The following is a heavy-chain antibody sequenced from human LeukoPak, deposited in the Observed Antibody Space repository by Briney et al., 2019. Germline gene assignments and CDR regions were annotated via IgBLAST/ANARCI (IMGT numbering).Heavy chain of an antibody. Sequence: GGSLRLSCAASGFTFSSYGMHWVRQAPGKGLEWVAGISYDGSNKYYADSVKGRFTISRDNSKNTLYLQMNSLRAEDTAVYYCAKDLPQWLLIYYYYYGMDVWGQGTTVTVSS. CDR2: ISYDGSNK. J-gene: IGHJ6*02. D-gene: IGHD3-22*01. V-gene: IGHV3-30*18. CDR3: AKDLPQWLLIYYYYYGMDV. CDR1: GFTFSSYG.